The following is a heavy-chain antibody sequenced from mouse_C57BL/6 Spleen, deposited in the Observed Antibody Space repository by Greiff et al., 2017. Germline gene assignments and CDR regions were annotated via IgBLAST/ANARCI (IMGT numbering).Heavy chain of an antibody. D-gene: IGHD3-2*02. J-gene: IGHJ3*01. V-gene: IGHV1-50*01. Sequence: QVQLQQSGAELVKPGASVKLSCKASGYTFTSYWMQWVKQRPGQGLEWIGEIDPSDSYTNYNQKFKGKATLTVDTSSSTAYMQLSSLTSEDSAVYYCARRSSGYEVAYWGQGTLVTVSA. CDR2: IDPSDSYT. CDR1: GYTFTSYW. CDR3: ARRSSGYEVAY.